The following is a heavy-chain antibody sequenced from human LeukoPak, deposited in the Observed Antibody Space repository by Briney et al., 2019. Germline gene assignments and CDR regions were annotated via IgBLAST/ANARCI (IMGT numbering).Heavy chain of an antibody. D-gene: IGHD4-17*01. Sequence: ASVKVSCKASGYTFTGYYMHRVRQAPGQGLEWMGRINPNSGGTNYAQKFQGRVTMTRDTSISTAYMELSRLRSEDTAFYYCTRGPYAYSQYWGQGTLVTVSS. CDR2: INPNSGGT. V-gene: IGHV1-2*06. J-gene: IGHJ1*01. CDR1: GYTFTGYY. CDR3: TRGPYAYSQY.